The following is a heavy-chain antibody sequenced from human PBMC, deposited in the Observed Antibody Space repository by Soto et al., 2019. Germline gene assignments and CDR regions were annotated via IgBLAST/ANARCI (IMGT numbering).Heavy chain of an antibody. V-gene: IGHV3-21*01. Sequence: GSLRLSCAASGFTFSSYSMNWVRQAPGKGLEWVSSISSSSSYIYYADSVKGRFTISRDNAKNSLYLQMNSLRAEDTAVYYCARAFNFLSVPDAFDIWGQGTMVTVSS. CDR1: GFTFSSYS. CDR3: ARAFNFLSVPDAFDI. D-gene: IGHD3-10*02. CDR2: ISSSSSYI. J-gene: IGHJ3*02.